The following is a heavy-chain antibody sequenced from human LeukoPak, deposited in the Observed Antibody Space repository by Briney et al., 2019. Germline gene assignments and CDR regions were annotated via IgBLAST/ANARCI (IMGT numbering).Heavy chain of an antibody. D-gene: IGHD1-1*01. CDR1: EDTFTRNW. Sequence: GASVKVSRKTSEDTFTRNWMHWIRQGPGQGLEWMGVINPTGDYTMYAQKFQGRVIVTRDMSSNTDYMELGSLRSDDTAVYYCARDHSIDDKSWWLDPWGQGTLVTVSS. V-gene: IGHV1-46*01. CDR3: ARDHSIDDKSWWLDP. J-gene: IGHJ5*02. CDR2: INPTGDYT.